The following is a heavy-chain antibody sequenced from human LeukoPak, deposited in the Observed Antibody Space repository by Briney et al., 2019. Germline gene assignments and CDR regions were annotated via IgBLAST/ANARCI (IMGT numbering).Heavy chain of an antibody. V-gene: IGHV4-39*01. CDR1: GGSISSSNYY. J-gene: IGHJ4*02. Sequence: PSETLSLTCTVSGGSISSSNYYWGWIRQPPGKGLEWIGSIYYSGSTYYNPSLKSRVTISVATSKKQFSLKLSSVTAADTAVYYCARRSPVAGTRGPLDYWGQGTLVTVSS. CDR3: ARRSPVAGTRGPLDY. CDR2: IYYSGST. D-gene: IGHD6-19*01.